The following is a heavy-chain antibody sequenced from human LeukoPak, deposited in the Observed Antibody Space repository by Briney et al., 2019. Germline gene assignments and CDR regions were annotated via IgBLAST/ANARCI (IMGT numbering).Heavy chain of an antibody. CDR2: IWYDGSNK. D-gene: IGHD3-9*01. Sequence: GRSLRLSCAASGFTFGSYGMHWVRQAPGKGLGRVTVIWYDGSNKYYADSVKGRFTISRDNSKDTLYLQMNSLRAEDTAVYYCARARHGILTGYYLDYWGHGTLVTVSS. CDR1: GFTFGSYG. CDR3: ARARHGILTGYYLDY. J-gene: IGHJ4*01. V-gene: IGHV3-33*01.